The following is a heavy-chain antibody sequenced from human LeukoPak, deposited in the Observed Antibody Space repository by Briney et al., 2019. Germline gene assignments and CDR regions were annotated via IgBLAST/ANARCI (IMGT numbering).Heavy chain of an antibody. CDR3: ARHGVAVDY. J-gene: IGHJ4*02. V-gene: IGHV4-39*01. CDR2: IYYSGST. Sequence: GSLRLSCAASGFTFSSYSMNWVRQPPGKGLEWIGTIYYSGSTYYNPSLKSRVTISVDMSRNQFSLKLSSVSAADTAVYYCARHGVAVDYWGQGTLVTVSS. CDR1: GFTFSSYSMN. D-gene: IGHD3-16*01.